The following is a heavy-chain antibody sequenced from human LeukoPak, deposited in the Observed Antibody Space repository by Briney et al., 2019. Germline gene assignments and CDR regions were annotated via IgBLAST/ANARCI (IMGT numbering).Heavy chain of an antibody. CDR3: ARSPHILTGENFDY. CDR1: GYTFTGYY. D-gene: IGHD3-9*01. Sequence: ASVKVSCEASGYTFTGYYMHWVRQAPGQGLEWMGWINLKSGGTNYAGKFQGRVTMTRDTTTSTAYMDLSRLRSVDTAVYYCARSPHILTGENFDYWGQGTLVTVSS. V-gene: IGHV1-2*02. CDR2: INLKSGGT. J-gene: IGHJ4*02.